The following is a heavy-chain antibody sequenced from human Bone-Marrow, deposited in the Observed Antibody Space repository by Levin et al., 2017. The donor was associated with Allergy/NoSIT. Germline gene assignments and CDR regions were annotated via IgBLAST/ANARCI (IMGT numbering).Heavy chain of an antibody. V-gene: IGHV3-9*01. CDR1: GFTFDDYA. Sequence: GGSLRLSCAASGFTFDDYAMHWVRQAPGKGLEWVSGISWNSGSIGYADSVKGRFTISRDNAKNSLYLQMNSLRAEDTALYYCAKDSSGYFDYWGQGTLVTVSS. CDR2: ISWNSGSI. J-gene: IGHJ4*02. D-gene: IGHD3-22*01. CDR3: AKDSSGYFDY.